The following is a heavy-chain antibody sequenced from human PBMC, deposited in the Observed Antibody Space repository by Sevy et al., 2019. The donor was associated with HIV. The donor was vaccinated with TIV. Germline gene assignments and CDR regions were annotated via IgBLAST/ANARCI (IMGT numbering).Heavy chain of an antibody. CDR3: AGHVKVAGAGLDWFDP. V-gene: IGHV4-39*01. Sequence: SETLSLTCTVSGGSISSSSYYWGWIRQPPGKGLEWIGSIYYSGSTYYNPSLKSRVTISGDTSKNQLSLKLSAVTAADTAVYYCAGHVKVAGAGLDWFDPWGQGTLVTVSS. D-gene: IGHD6-19*01. J-gene: IGHJ5*02. CDR1: GGSISSSSYY. CDR2: IYYSGST.